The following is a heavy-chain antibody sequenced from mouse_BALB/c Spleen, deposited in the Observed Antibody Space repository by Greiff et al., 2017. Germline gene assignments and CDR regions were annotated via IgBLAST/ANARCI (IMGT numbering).Heavy chain of an antibody. CDR2: IYPGNSDT. Sequence: VQLQQSGTVLARPGASVKMSCKASGYTFTSYWMHWVKQRPGQCLEWIGAIYPGNSDTSYNQKFKGKAKLTAVTSTSTAYMELSSLTNEDSAVYYCTRSLFITTVVDYWGQGTTLTVSS. V-gene: IGHV1-5*01. CDR3: TRSLFITTVVDY. D-gene: IGHD1-1*01. J-gene: IGHJ2*01. CDR1: GYTFTSYW.